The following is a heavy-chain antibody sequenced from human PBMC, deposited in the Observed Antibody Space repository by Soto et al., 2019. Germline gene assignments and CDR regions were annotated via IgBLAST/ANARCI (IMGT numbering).Heavy chain of an antibody. CDR2: ISSSSSII. V-gene: IGHV3-48*01. J-gene: IGHJ4*02. CDR3: ARPGVEMATISYFDS. CDR1: GFTFSSYS. D-gene: IGHD5-12*01. Sequence: GGSLRLSCAASGFTFSSYSMNWVRQAPGKGLEWVSYISSSSSIIYYADSVKGRFTISRDNAKNSLYLQMNSLKTEDTAVYYCARPGVEMATISYFDSWGQGTLVTVSS.